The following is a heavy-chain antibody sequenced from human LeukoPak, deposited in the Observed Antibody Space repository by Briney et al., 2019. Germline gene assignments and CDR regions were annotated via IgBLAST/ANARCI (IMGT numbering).Heavy chain of an antibody. Sequence: SQTLSLTCVISGDTVSSNSVAWNWIRQSTSRGLEWLGRTYYRSNWVNEYAASVKSRMSIDPDTSKNQFSLQLYSVTPEDTAVYYCAREESRTFDYWGQGTLVTVSS. J-gene: IGHJ4*02. CDR2: TYYRSNWVN. CDR3: AREESRTFDY. V-gene: IGHV6-1*01. CDR1: GDTVSSNSVA.